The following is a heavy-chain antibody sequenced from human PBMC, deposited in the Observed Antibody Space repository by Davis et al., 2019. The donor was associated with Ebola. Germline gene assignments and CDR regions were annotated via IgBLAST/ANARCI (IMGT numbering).Heavy chain of an antibody. V-gene: IGHV3-23*01. D-gene: IGHD3-3*01. CDR3: ASRRFGVVFVGGMDV. Sequence: GESLKISCAASGFTFSSYAMNWVRQAPGKGLEWDSSISGSGDSTSYADSVKGRFTMSRDNSGNTLYLQMNSLRVEDTAIYYCASRRFGVVFVGGMDVWGQGTTVTVSS. J-gene: IGHJ6*02. CDR1: GFTFSSYA. CDR2: ISGSGDST.